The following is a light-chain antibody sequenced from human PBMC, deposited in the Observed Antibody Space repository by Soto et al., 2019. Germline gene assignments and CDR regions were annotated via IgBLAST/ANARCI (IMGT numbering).Light chain of an antibody. J-gene: IGLJ2*01. CDR2: DVS. Sequence: QSALTQPASVSGSPGQSITISCTGTSSDVGGYNYVSWYQQQPGKAPKVIIYDVSKRPSGVPDRISGSKSGNTASLTISGLQAEDEADYHCCSYAGTYTLVFGGGTKVTVL. V-gene: IGLV2-11*01. CDR1: SSDVGGYNY. CDR3: CSYAGTYTLV.